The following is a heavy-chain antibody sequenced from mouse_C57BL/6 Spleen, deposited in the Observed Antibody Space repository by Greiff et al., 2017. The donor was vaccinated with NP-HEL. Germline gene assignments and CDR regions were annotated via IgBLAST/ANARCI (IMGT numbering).Heavy chain of an antibody. CDR1: GYSITSGYY. CDR2: ISYDGSN. J-gene: IGHJ2*01. V-gene: IGHV3-6*01. D-gene: IGHD1-1*01. Sequence: EVKLQESGPGLVKPSQSLSLTCSVTGYSITSGYYWNWIRQFPGNKLEWMGYISYDGSNNYNPSLKNRISITRDTSKNQFFLKLNSVTTEDTATYYCARVPYYDGPYYFDYWGQGTTLTVSS. CDR3: ARVPYYDGPYYFDY.